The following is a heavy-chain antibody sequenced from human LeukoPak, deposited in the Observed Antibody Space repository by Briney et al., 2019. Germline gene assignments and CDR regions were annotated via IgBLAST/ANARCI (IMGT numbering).Heavy chain of an antibody. CDR3: ARDAVGGGSYWNFGY. Sequence: GGSLRLSCAASGFTFSSYSMNWVRQAPGKGLEWVSSISSSSSYIYYADSVKGRFTISRDNAKNSLYLQMNSLRAEDTAVYYCARDAVGGGSYWNFGYWGQGTLVTVSS. D-gene: IGHD1-26*01. CDR1: GFTFSSYS. V-gene: IGHV3-21*01. CDR2: ISSSSSYI. J-gene: IGHJ4*02.